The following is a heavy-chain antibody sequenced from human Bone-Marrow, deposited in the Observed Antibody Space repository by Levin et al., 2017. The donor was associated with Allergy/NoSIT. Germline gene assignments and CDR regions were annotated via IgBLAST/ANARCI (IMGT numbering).Heavy chain of an antibody. Sequence: SQTLSLTCTFSGDAVSRYYWSWIRQPPGKRLEWVGYIFHSGSTIYNPSLTSRVTMSIDTSKNQFSLRLSSLTAADTAVYYCARQRGFSGYDPTESFDSWGQGTLVTVSS. CDR1: GDAVSRYY. J-gene: IGHJ4*02. D-gene: IGHD5-12*01. V-gene: IGHV4-59*08. CDR2: IFHSGST. CDR3: ARQRGFSGYDPTESFDS.